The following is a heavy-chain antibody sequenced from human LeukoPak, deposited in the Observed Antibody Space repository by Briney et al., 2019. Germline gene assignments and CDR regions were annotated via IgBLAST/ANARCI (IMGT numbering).Heavy chain of an antibody. Sequence: PGGSLRLSCAASGFTFSSYEMNWARQAPGKGLEWPSYISSSGGTKHYADPVKGRFTVSRDNAKNSLYLQMISLRAEDTAVYYCARVGSLAWYQPMDVWGQGTTVTVSS. CDR2: ISSSGGTK. V-gene: IGHV3-48*03. CDR3: ARVGSLAWYQPMDV. CDR1: GFTFSSYE. J-gene: IGHJ6*02. D-gene: IGHD2-2*01.